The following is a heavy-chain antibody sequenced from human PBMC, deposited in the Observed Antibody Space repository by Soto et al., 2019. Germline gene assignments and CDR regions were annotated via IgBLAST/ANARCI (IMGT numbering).Heavy chain of an antibody. J-gene: IGHJ4*02. CDR2: INPNSGGT. D-gene: IGHD2-15*01. CDR3: QRVVVAARSLLGWNC. CDR1: GYTFTSYY. Sequence: ASVKVSCKASGYTFTSYYMHWVRQAPGQGLEWMGWINPNSGGTNYAQKFQGRVTMTRDTSISTATAYMELSRLTSDDTDVYYCQRVVVAARSLLGWNCWRQGSLVTFSS. V-gene: IGHV1-2*02.